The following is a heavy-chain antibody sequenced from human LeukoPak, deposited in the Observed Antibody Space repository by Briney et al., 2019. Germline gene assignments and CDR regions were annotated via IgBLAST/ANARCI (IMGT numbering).Heavy chain of an antibody. J-gene: IGHJ3*02. CDR2: ISWSSGII. V-gene: IGHV3-9*01. D-gene: IGHD3-3*01. Sequence: GGSLRLSCAASGFIFDDHGMHWVRQAPGKGLEWVSGISWSSGIIGYADSVKGRFIISRDNAKNSLDLQMESLRAEDTAVYYCAKDTGSPADAITMEDNAFDIWGQGTMVTVSS. CDR3: AKDTGSPADAITMEDNAFDI. CDR1: GFIFDDHG.